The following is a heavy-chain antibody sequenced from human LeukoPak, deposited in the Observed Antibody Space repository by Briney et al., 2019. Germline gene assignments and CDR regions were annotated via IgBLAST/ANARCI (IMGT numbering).Heavy chain of an antibody. J-gene: IGHJ4*02. CDR3: ARADYDLTSPDDY. V-gene: IGHV1-18*01. CDR2: INVYNGNT. Sequence: ASVKVSCKASGYTFTSYGINWVRQAPGQGLEWMGWINVYNGNTNNAQKLQGRVTMTTDTSTSTAYMELRSLRFDDTAVYYCARADYDLTSPDDYWGQGTLVTVSS. D-gene: IGHD3-3*01. CDR1: GYTFTSYG.